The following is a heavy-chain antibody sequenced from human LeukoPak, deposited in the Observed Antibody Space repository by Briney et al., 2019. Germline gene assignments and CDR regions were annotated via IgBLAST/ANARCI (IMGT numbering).Heavy chain of an antibody. V-gene: IGHV3-11*04. CDR1: GFTFSDYY. D-gene: IGHD6-6*01. CDR2: ISSSGSTI. J-gene: IGHJ4*02. CDR3: ARVVVSSSSDYFDY. Sequence: GGSLRLSCAASGFTFSDYYMSWIRQAPGKGLEWVSYISSSGSTIYYADSVKGRFTISRDNSKKTLYLQMNSLRGEDTAVYYCARVVVSSSSDYFDYWGQGTLVIVSS.